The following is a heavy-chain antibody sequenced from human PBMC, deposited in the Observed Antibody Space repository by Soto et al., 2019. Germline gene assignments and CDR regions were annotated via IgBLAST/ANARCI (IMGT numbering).Heavy chain of an antibody. D-gene: IGHD3-3*01. J-gene: IGHJ6*02. CDR3: ARSRFLEWLLPSDYYYGMDV. Sequence: ASVKVSSKASGDTFTISAMHWVRKAPGQRLEWMGWINAGNGNTKYSQKFQGRVTITRDTSASTAYMELSSLRSEDTAVYYCARSRFLEWLLPSDYYYGMDVWGQWTTVTVSS. V-gene: IGHV1-3*01. CDR1: GDTFTISA. CDR2: INAGNGNT.